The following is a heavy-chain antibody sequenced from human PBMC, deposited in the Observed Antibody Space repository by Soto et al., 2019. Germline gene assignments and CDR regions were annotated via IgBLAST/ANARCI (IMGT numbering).Heavy chain of an antibody. CDR2: IYPGDSDA. CDR1: GYTFTDYW. J-gene: IGHJ6*02. CDR3: ARDISNFRYFYSAMDV. Sequence: GESLKISCKGSGYTFTDYWIGWVRQLPGKGLEWMGIIYPGDSDARYSPSFQGHVTITVDKSTSTAYLQWNTLKASDTAMYYCARDISNFRYFYSAMDVWCQGTTVTVS. V-gene: IGHV5-51*01. D-gene: IGHD4-4*01.